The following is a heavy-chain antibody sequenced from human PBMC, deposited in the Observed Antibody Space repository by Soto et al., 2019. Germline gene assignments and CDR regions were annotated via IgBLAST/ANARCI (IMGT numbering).Heavy chain of an antibody. CDR2: ISYDGSDK. CDR3: AKASIRPVVPAAMHPSGDDY. V-gene: IGHV3-30-3*01. Sequence: GGSLRLSCAASGFTFSSYAMHWVRQAPGKGLEWVALISYDGSDKDYADSVKGRFTISRDNSRNTLFLQMNSLRAEDTAVYYCAKASIRPVVPAAMHPSGDDYWGQGTLVTVSS. D-gene: IGHD2-2*01. J-gene: IGHJ4*02. CDR1: GFTFSSYA.